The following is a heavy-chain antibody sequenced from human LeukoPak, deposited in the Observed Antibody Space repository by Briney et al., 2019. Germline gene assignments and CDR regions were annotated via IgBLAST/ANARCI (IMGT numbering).Heavy chain of an antibody. V-gene: IGHV4-59*01. J-gene: IGHJ5*02. CDR1: GGSISSYY. Sequence: SETLSLTCTVSGGSISSYYWSWIRQPPGKGLEWIGYINYSGSTNYNPSLKSRVTISVDTSKNQFSLKLSSVTAADTAVYYCARVRRCSSASCFRSQSQDPVVGWFDPWGQGTLVTVSS. CDR2: INYSGST. CDR3: ARVRRCSSASCFRSQSQDPVVGWFDP. D-gene: IGHD2-2*01.